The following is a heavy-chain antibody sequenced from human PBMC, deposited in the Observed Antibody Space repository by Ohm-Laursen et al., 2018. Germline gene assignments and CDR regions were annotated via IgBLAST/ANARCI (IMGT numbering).Heavy chain of an antibody. CDR2: ISGSGGST. CDR1: GFTFRSYA. J-gene: IGHJ4*02. D-gene: IGHD2-21*02. Sequence: SLRLSCAAPGFTFRSYAMSWVRQAPGKGLEWVSAISGSGGSTYYADSVKGRFTISRDNSKNTLYLQMNSLRAEDTAVYYCATSAYCGGDCYWGAYYFDYWGQGTLVTVSS. CDR3: ATSAYCGGDCYWGAYYFDY. V-gene: IGHV3-23*01.